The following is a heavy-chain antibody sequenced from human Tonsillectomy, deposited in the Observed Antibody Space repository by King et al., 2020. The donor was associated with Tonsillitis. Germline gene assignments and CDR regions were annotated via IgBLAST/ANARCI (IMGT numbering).Heavy chain of an antibody. CDR1: GFTFSSYA. D-gene: IGHD3-10*01. V-gene: IGHV3-23*04. Sequence: EVQLVESGGGLVQSGGSLRLSCAASGFTFSSYAMSWVRQAPGKGLEWVSAISGSGDNTYYADSVKGRFTISRDNSKNTLYLQMNSLRADDTAVYYCVRGIRTMVRGVTKLPDPFDIWGQGTVVTVSS. CDR3: VRGIRTMVRGVTKLPDPFDI. CDR2: ISGSGDNT. J-gene: IGHJ3*02.